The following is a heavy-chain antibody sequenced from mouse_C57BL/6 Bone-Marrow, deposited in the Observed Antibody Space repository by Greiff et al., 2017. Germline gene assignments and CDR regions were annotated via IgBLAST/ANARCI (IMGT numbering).Heavy chain of an antibody. Sequence: QVQLKQSGPELVKPGASVKLSCKASGYTFTSYDINWVKQRPGQGLEWIGWIYPRDGSTKYNEKFKGKATLTVDTSSSTAYMELHSLTSEDSAVYFCARWGYDGPYSMDYWGQGTSVTVSS. CDR1: GYTFTSYD. CDR2: IYPRDGST. CDR3: ARWGYDGPYSMDY. D-gene: IGHD2-3*01. J-gene: IGHJ4*01. V-gene: IGHV1-85*01.